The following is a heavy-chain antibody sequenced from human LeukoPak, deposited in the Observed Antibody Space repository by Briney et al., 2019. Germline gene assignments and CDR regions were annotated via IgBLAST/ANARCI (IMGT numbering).Heavy chain of an antibody. D-gene: IGHD6-19*01. CDR3: ARAPSSGWSYYFDY. CDR2: IGSSGSTI. J-gene: IGHJ4*02. CDR1: GFTFSDYY. Sequence: GGSLRPSCAASGFTFSDYYMSWIRQAPWKGLEWVAYIGSSGSTIYYADSVKGRFTISRDNAKNSLYLQMNSLRAEDTAVYYCARAPSSGWSYYFDYWGQGTLVTVSS. V-gene: IGHV3-11*04.